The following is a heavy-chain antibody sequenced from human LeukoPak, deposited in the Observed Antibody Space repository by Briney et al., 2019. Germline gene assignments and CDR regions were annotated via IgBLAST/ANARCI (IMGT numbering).Heavy chain of an antibody. CDR2: INHSGST. J-gene: IGHJ4*02. CDR3: ARALGGYSYGYRGFDY. CDR1: GGSFSGYY. Sequence: PSETLSLTCAVYGGSFSGYYWSWIRQPPGKGLEWIGEINHSGSTNYNPSLKSRVTISVDTSKNQFSLKLSPVTAADTAVYYCARALGGYSYGYRGFDYWGQGTLVTVSS. D-gene: IGHD5-18*01. V-gene: IGHV4-34*01.